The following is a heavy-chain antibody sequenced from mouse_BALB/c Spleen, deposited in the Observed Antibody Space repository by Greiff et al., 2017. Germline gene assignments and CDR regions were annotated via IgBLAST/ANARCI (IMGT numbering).Heavy chain of an antibody. Sequence: DVMLVESGGDLVKPGGSLKLSCAASGFTFSSYGMSWVRQTPDKRLEWVATISSGGSYTYYPDSVMGRFTISRDNAKNTLYLQMSSLKSEDTAMYYCARNWVSVEDRGQGTLVTVSA. V-gene: IGHV5-6*02. CDR2: ISSGGSYT. J-gene: IGHJ3*01. D-gene: IGHD4-1*01. CDR3: ARNWVSVED. CDR1: GFTFSSYG.